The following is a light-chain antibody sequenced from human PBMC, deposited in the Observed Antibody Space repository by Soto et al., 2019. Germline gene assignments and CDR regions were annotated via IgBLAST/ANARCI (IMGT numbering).Light chain of an antibody. V-gene: IGKV3-20*01. CDR3: HQGVSTPFT. CDR1: QGVSSSY. CDR2: GAS. Sequence: EIVLTQSPGTLSVSPGERATLCCRASQGVSSSYLAWYQQKPGQAPRLLIHGASNRAAGIPDRFSGSGSGTDFTLTISSLQPEDSATYYCHQGVSTPFTFGPGTKVAVK. J-gene: IGKJ3*01.